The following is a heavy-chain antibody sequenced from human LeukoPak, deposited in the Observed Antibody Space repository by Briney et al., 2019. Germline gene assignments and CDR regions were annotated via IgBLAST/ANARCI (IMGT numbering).Heavy chain of an antibody. V-gene: IGHV3-53*01. CDR3: ARGRGKENWFDP. CDR1: GFTVGSNY. J-gene: IGHJ5*02. Sequence: PGGSLRLSCAASGFTVGSNYMSWVRQAPGKGLEWVSVIYSGGSTYYADSVKGRFTISRDNSKNTLYLQMNSLGAEDTAVYYCARGRGKENWFDPWGQGTLVTVSS. D-gene: IGHD3-16*01. CDR2: IYSGGST.